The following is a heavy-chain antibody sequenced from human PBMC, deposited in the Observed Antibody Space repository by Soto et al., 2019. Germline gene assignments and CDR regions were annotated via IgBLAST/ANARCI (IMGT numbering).Heavy chain of an antibody. CDR1: GYTFSSYG. J-gene: IGHJ4*02. V-gene: IGHV1-18*01. CDR3: AGDSPPVDY. Sequence: QGQLVQYGAEVKKPGASVKVSCKASGYTFSSYGISWVRQAPGQGLEWMGWISAYNGNTKYAKKIQGRVTMTTDTSTSTAYMELRSLRSGDTAAYYCAGDSPPVDYGGQGTLVTVSS. CDR2: ISAYNGNT.